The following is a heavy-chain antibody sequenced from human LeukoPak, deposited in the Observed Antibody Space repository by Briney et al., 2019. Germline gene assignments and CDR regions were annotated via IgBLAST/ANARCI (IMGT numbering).Heavy chain of an antibody. CDR1: GGTFSSYA. CDR2: IIPILGIA. Sequence: SVKVSCKASGGTFSSYAISWVRQAPGQGLEWMGRIIPILGIANYAQKFQGRVTITADKSTSTAYMELSSLRSEDTAVYYCARAATDIVVVPAAMGDYYYYHGMDVWGQGTTVTVSS. V-gene: IGHV1-69*04. CDR3: ARAATDIVVVPAAMGDYYYYHGMDV. J-gene: IGHJ6*02. D-gene: IGHD2-2*01.